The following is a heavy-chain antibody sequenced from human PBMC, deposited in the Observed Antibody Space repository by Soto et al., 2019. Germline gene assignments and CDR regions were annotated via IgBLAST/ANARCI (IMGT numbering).Heavy chain of an antibody. CDR3: ARAGAAPYYYYGMDV. D-gene: IGHD2-15*01. Sequence: QVQLVQSGAEVRKPGASVKVSCTASGYTCSTSGMSWLRQAPGQGLEWMGWISTYNGDTNDAPKFQDRVTMTSDTPTGTVYMELRSLRSADTAVYYCARAGAAPYYYYGMDVWGQGTRVTVSS. CDR2: ISTYNGDT. V-gene: IGHV1-18*01. J-gene: IGHJ6*02. CDR1: GYTCSTSG.